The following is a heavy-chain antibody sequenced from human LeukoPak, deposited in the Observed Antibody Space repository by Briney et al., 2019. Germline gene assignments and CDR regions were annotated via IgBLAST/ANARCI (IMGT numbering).Heavy chain of an antibody. CDR2: ISGSGGST. CDR3: ANEEGIAVAGTGGDFDY. V-gene: IGHV3-23*01. J-gene: IGHJ4*02. D-gene: IGHD6-19*01. CDR1: GFTFSSYA. Sequence: KTGGSLRLSCAASGFTFSSYAMSWVRQAPGKGLEWVSGISGSGGSTYYADSVKGRFTISRDNSKNTLYLQMNSLRAEDTAVYYCANEEGIAVAGTGGDFDYWGQGTLVTVSS.